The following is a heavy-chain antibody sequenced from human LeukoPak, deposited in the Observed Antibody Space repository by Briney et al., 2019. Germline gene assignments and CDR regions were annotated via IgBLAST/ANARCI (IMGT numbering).Heavy chain of an antibody. CDR3: AKDRPLNWGYYFDS. D-gene: IGHD7-27*01. V-gene: IGHV3-23*01. J-gene: IGHJ4*02. Sequence: GGSLRLFCAASGFTFAIYAMTWVRQAPGKGLEWVSSISASAGTTYYVDSVKGRFTISRDTAKSTVYLQMNSLRADDSAVYYCAKDRPLNWGYYFDSWGQGTLVTVSS. CDR2: ISASAGTT. CDR1: GFTFAIYA.